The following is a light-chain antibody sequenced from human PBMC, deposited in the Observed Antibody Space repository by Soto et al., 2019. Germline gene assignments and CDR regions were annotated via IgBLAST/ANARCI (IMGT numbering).Light chain of an antibody. CDR3: QQRSNWPPAWT. V-gene: IGKV3D-20*02. Sequence: EIVLTQSPGTLSLSPGERATLSCRASQSVSSSYLAWYQQKPGQAPRLLIYDASNRATGIPARFSGSGSGTDFTLTISSLEPEDFAVYYCQQRSNWPPAWTFGQGTKVAIK. J-gene: IGKJ1*01. CDR1: QSVSSSY. CDR2: DAS.